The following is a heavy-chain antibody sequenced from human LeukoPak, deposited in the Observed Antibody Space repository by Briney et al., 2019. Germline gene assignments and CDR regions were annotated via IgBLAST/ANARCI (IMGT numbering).Heavy chain of an antibody. D-gene: IGHD6-6*01. CDR2: IKEDGSKI. CDR1: GFTFSRYW. J-gene: IGHJ4*02. CDR3: ARIGYSSSSFDY. V-gene: IGHV3-7*01. Sequence: GSLRLSCAASGFTFSRYWMSWVRQAPGKGLEWVANIKEDGSKIYYVDSVKGRFTISRDNAKNSVYLQMNSLRTEDTAVYFCARIGYSSSSFDYWGQGSLVTVSS.